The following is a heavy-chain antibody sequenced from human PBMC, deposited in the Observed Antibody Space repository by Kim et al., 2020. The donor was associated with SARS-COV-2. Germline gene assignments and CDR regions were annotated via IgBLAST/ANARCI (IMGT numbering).Heavy chain of an antibody. CDR1: GDSITTTTYY. CDR2: IYFTGST. D-gene: IGHD2-21*02. J-gene: IGHJ5*02. Sequence: SETLSLTCSVTGDSITTTTYYWGWIRQPPGKGLEWIGNIYFTGSTFYNPSLRSRVALSVDASKNQFSLKMTSVTATDTAVYYCASITVATKDLDTWGQGTLVTVSS. V-gene: IGHV4-39*01. CDR3: ASITVATKDLDT.